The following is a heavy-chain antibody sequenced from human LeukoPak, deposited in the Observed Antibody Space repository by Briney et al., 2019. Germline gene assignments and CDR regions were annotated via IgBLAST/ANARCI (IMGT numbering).Heavy chain of an antibody. Sequence: PSETLSLTCAVYGGSFSGYYWSWIRQPPGKGLEWIGEINHSGSTNYSPSLKSRVTISVDTSKNQFSLKLSSVTAADTAVYYCARLGYYGSGRSNWFGPWGQGTLVTVSS. CDR2: INHSGST. D-gene: IGHD3-10*01. J-gene: IGHJ5*02. CDR3: ARLGYYGSGRSNWFGP. V-gene: IGHV4-34*01. CDR1: GGSFSGYY.